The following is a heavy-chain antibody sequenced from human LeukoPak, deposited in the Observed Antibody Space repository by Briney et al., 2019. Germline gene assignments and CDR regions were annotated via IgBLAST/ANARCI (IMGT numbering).Heavy chain of an antibody. CDR3: ARDNYYDSSGYNAFDI. D-gene: IGHD3-22*01. CDR2: IWYDGSNK. J-gene: IGHJ3*02. V-gene: IGHV3-33*01. Sequence: GGSLRLSCASSGFIFSSYGMHWVRQAPGKGLEWVAVIWYDGSNKYYADSVKGRFTISRDNSKNTPYLQMNSLRAEDTAVYYCARDNYYDSSGYNAFDIWGQGTMVTVSS. CDR1: GFIFSSYG.